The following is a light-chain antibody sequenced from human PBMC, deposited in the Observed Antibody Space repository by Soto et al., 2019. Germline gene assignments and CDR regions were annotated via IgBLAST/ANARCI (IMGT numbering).Light chain of an antibody. J-gene: IGKJ1*01. Sequence: DIQMTQSPSTLSASIGDRVTITCRASQSISNWLAWLQQKPGKAPKVLIFDASNLGSGVPSRFSGSGSGTEFTLTISSLQPGDFGNYYCQQYNSYSPWTLGQGTKVEIK. CDR2: DAS. CDR3: QQYNSYSPWT. V-gene: IGKV1-5*01. CDR1: QSISNW.